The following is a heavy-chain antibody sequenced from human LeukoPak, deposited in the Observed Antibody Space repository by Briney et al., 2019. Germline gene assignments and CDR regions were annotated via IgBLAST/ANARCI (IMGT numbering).Heavy chain of an antibody. CDR2: IYSGGST. V-gene: IGHV3-66*01. CDR1: GFTFSSYA. Sequence: GGSLRLSCAASGFTFSSYAMSWVRQAPGKGLEWVSVIYSGGSTYYSDSVKGRFTISSDNSKNTLYLQMNSLRAEDTAVYYCARDGMGIYVPITFDIWGPGTMVTVSS. D-gene: IGHD5-12*01. CDR3: ARDGMGIYVPITFDI. J-gene: IGHJ3*02.